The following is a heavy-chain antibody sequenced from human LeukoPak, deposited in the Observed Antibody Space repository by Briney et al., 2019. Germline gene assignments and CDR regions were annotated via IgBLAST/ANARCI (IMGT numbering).Heavy chain of an antibody. V-gene: IGHV4-59*08. D-gene: IGHD2-21*02. CDR1: GGSISSYY. CDR2: IYYSGTT. J-gene: IGHJ5*02. CDR3: ARRDIGGFDP. Sequence: SETLSLTCTVSGGSISSYYWNWMRQPPGKGLEWIGYIYYSGTTNYNPSLKSRVTISLDTSKNQFSLKLSSVTAADTAVYYCARRDIGGFDPWGQGTLVTVSS.